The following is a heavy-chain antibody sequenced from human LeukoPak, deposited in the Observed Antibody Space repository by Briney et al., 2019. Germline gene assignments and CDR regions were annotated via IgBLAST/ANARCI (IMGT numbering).Heavy chain of an antibody. J-gene: IGHJ4*02. CDR2: IIPIFGTA. Sequence: ASVKVSCKASGGTFSSYAISWVRQAPGQGLEWMGGIIPIFGTANYAQKFQGRVTITADESMSTAYMELSSLRSEDTAVYYCASFHYDSSGYYLSFDYWGQGTLVTVSS. V-gene: IGHV1-69*13. D-gene: IGHD3-22*01. CDR1: GGTFSSYA. CDR3: ASFHYDSSGYYLSFDY.